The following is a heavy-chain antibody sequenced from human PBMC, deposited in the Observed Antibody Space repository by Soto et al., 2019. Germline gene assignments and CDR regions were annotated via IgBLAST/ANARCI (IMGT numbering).Heavy chain of an antibody. CDR2: IKSKTDGGTT. Sequence: PGGSLRLCCAASGVTFTNAWINWVRQAPGKGLEWVGRIKSKTDGGTTDYAEPVKGRFAISRDDSNNMVYLQMNSLKIEDTAVYYCTTDSYSTIIIVRFDYWGHGTLVTVSS. CDR3: TTDSYSTIIIVRFDY. D-gene: IGHD3-22*01. V-gene: IGHV3-15*07. J-gene: IGHJ4*01. CDR1: GVTFTNAW.